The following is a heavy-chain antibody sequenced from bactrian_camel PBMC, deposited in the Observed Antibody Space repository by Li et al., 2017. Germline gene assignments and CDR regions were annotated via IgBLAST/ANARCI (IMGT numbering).Heavy chain of an antibody. Sequence: VQLVESGGDLVRPGGSLRIACAASGFPFSTYGYDIHWVRQAPGKGLEWVAAIKNAGTRTHESDSVKGRFTIPRDNAKNTLFLQMNSVKPEDTGVYYCAAEIYRGAYYLHVYWGQGTQVTVS. CDR3: AAEIYRGAYYLHVY. V-gene: IGHV3S40*01. CDR2: IKNAGTRT. CDR1: GFPFSTYGYD. D-gene: IGHD2*01. J-gene: IGHJ4*01.